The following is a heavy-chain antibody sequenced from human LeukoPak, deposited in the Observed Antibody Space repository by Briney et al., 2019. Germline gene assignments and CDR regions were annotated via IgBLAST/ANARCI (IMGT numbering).Heavy chain of an antibody. J-gene: IGHJ4*02. V-gene: IGHV3-15*01. CDR2: IKSKTDGAAT. CDR1: GFTFSDAW. CDR3: TTATMIRGVSDY. D-gene: IGHD3-10*01. Sequence: GGSLRLSCADSGFTFSDAWMSWVRQAPGRGLEWVGRIKSKTDGAATDYAAPVKGGFTISRDDSKNTLFLQMNSLRTEDTAVYYRTTATMIRGVSDYWGQGTLVTVSS.